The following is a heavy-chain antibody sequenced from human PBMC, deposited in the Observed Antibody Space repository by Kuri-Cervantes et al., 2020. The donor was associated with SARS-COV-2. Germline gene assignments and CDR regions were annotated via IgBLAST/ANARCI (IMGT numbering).Heavy chain of an antibody. CDR2: INHSGST. Sequence: SETLSLTCAGYRGSHCDYYWSWIRQTPEMGLEWIGEINHSGSTNYNPSLRSRVTMSVDTSKNQFSLKLSSVTAADTAVYYCVKGGARITNSGVVIANWFDRWGQGTLVTVSS. CDR3: VKGGARITNSGVVIANWFDR. V-gene: IGHV4-34*01. J-gene: IGHJ5*02. CDR1: RGSHCDYY. D-gene: IGHD3-3*01.